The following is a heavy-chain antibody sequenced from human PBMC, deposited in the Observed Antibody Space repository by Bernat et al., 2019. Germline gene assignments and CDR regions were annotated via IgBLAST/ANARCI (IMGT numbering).Heavy chain of an antibody. J-gene: IGHJ6*02. CDR2: IKSKTDGGTT. CDR1: GFTFSNAW. D-gene: IGHD3-16*01. V-gene: IGHV3-15*07. CDR3: VGEMRPYYYYYGMDV. Sequence: EVQLVESGGGLVKPGGSLRLSCAASGFTFSNAWMNWVRQAPGKGLEWVGRIKSKTDGGTTDYAAPVKGRFTISRDDSKNTLYLQMNSLKTEDTAVYYCVGEMRPYYYYYGMDVWGQGTTVTVSS.